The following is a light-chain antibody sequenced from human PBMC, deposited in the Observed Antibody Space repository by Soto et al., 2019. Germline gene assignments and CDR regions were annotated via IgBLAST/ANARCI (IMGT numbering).Light chain of an antibody. J-gene: IGLJ1*01. CDR2: DVT. CDR1: SSDVGGYIY. V-gene: IGLV2-14*01. CDR3: SSYTSSGTLV. Sequence: QSVLTQPASASGSPGQSITISCTGTSSDVGGYIYVSWYQQHPGKAPKLMIYDVTDRPSGVSNRFSGSKSGNTASLTISGLQAEDEADYYCSSYTSSGTLVFGTGTKVTVL.